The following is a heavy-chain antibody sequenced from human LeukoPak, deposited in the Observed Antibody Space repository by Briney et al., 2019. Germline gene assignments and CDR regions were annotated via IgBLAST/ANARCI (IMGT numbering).Heavy chain of an antibody. J-gene: IGHJ4*02. CDR3: AKDYY. CDR1: GFTFDDYP. V-gene: IGHV3-43*02. CDR2: ISGDGATT. Sequence: QPGGSLRLSCAASGFTFDDYPMHWVRQGPGKGLEWLSLISGDGATTYYADSVKGRFTIPRDNIKNSLYLQMNSLRTEDTALYYCAKDYYWGQGTLVTVSS.